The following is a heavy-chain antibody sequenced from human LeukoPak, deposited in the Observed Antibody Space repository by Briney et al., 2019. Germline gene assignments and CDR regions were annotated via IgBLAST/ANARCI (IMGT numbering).Heavy chain of an antibody. Sequence: GGSLRLSCAASGFTFSSYAMHWVRQAPGRGLEWVAVMSYGGSNKYYADSVKGRFTISRDNSKNTLYLQMNSLRAEDTAVYYCAREATMVRGVTYYYYYGMDVWGQGTTVTVSS. CDR2: MSYGGSNK. CDR3: AREATMVRGVTYYYYYGMDV. D-gene: IGHD3-10*01. J-gene: IGHJ6*02. V-gene: IGHV3-30-3*01. CDR1: GFTFSSYA.